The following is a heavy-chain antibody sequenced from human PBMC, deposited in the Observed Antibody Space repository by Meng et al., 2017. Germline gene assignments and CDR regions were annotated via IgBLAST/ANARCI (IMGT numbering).Heavy chain of an antibody. CDR1: GGSYSSGSSS. V-gene: IGHV4-61*03. D-gene: IGHD2-8*01. J-gene: IGHJ4*02. CDR3: ASPRLGDSPNGVCHTNDF. CDR2: IYNSGRT. Sequence: GPLPEAGPVLVARPGTPLLTPSVSGGSYSSGSSSWIWSRQPPGTREGGSGYIYNSGRTNYNPTPKSRVRISIYTAKTNIYLSLSSVSAAATATYFCASPRLGDSPNGVCHTNDFWGQGTLVTVSS.